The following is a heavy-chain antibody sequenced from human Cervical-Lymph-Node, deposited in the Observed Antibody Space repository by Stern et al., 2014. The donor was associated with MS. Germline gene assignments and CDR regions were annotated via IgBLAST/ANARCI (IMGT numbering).Heavy chain of an antibody. CDR3: AREVDYEDYGGAYYFDY. CDR2: VNPRRGGT. Sequence: DQLVESGAEVKKPGASVKVSCKAPGNTFSKYHMHWVRQAPGQGLEWMGSVNPRRGGTTYAQTFKGRVTMTRDTSTSTVYMEMSSLRSDDTAVYFCAREVDYEDYGGAYYFDYWGQGTLVTVSS. CDR1: GNTFSKYH. V-gene: IGHV1-46*01. D-gene: IGHD4-17*01. J-gene: IGHJ4*02.